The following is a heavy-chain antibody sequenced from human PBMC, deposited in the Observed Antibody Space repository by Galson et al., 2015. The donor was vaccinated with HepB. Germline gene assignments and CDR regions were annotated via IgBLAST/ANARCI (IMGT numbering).Heavy chain of an antibody. V-gene: IGHV3-30*18. Sequence: SLRLSCAASGFSFSRYAMYWVRQAPGKGLEWVALISDDGNNQYYADSVKGRFSISRDNSRDTLSLQMNRLRAEDTAVYYCAKDLKPGTIATAGLDFWGQGTPVIVSS. CDR3: AKDLKPGTIATAGLDF. CDR1: GFSFSRYA. J-gene: IGHJ4*02. D-gene: IGHD6-13*01. CDR2: ISDDGNNQ.